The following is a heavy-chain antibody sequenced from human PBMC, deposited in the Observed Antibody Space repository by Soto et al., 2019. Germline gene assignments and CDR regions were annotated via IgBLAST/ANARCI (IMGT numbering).Heavy chain of an antibody. V-gene: IGHV3-64D*06. CDR1: GFTFNSYA. J-gene: IGHJ4*02. Sequence: PGGSLRLSCSASGFTFNSYAMHWVRQAPGKGPEFVSAISSYGADTYYADSVKGRFAISRDNSKNTLYLKMSSLRAEDPALYYCVKEAYMRSDWYGQFDYWGQGAMVTVSS. CDR3: VKEAYMRSDWYGQFDY. CDR2: ISSYGADT. D-gene: IGHD6-19*01.